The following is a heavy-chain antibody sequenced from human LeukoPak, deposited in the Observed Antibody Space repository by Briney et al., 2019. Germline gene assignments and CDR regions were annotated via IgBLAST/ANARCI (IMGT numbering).Heavy chain of an antibody. CDR1: GGSISTYY. V-gene: IGHV4-59*12. D-gene: IGHD1-26*01. J-gene: IGHJ5*02. CDR3: AIVGVGGGATIP. Sequence: SETLSLTCTVSGGSISTYYWNWIRQSPGKGLEWIGYISYSGSTNYNPSLKSRVTISVDTSKDQFSLNLNSVTAADTAVYYCAIVGVGGGATIPWGQGTLVTVSS. CDR2: ISYSGST.